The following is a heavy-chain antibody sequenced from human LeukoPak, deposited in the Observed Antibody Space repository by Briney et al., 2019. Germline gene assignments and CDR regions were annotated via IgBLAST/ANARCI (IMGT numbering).Heavy chain of an antibody. Sequence: GGSLRLSCAASGFTFSSYAMSWVRQAPGKGLEWVSAISGSGGSTYYADSVKGRFTISRDNSKNTLYLQMNSLRAEDTAVYYCAKNSLVVPAAIRLFYGMDVRGQGTTVTVSS. CDR2: ISGSGGST. V-gene: IGHV3-23*01. CDR1: GFTFSSYA. CDR3: AKNSLVVPAAIRLFYGMDV. J-gene: IGHJ6*02. D-gene: IGHD2-2*02.